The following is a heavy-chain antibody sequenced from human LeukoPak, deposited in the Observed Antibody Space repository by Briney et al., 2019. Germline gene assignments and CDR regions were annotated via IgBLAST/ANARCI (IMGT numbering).Heavy chain of an antibody. Sequence: GGTLRLSCAASGFSFSSYGMSWVRQAPGKGLEWVSAISGSGGSTYYADSVKGRFTISRDNSKNTLYLQMNSLTADDTAVYYCAKNGGPGRNWFDPWGQGTLVTVSS. V-gene: IGHV3-23*01. D-gene: IGHD4-23*01. J-gene: IGHJ5*02. CDR3: AKNGGPGRNWFDP. CDR1: GFSFSSYG. CDR2: ISGSGGST.